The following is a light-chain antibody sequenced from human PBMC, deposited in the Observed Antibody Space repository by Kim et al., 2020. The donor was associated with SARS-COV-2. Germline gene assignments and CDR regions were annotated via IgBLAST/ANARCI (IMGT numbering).Light chain of an antibody. V-gene: IGKV3-11*01. CDR3: QQRSNWPLT. J-gene: IGKJ4*01. CDR1: QNVSRS. Sequence: LAPGERATLSCRTSQNVSRSFAWYQQEPGQATKLIIYDASKRATGIPARFSGSGSGTDFTLTISSLEPEDFAVYYCQQRSNWPLTFGGGTKVDIK. CDR2: DAS.